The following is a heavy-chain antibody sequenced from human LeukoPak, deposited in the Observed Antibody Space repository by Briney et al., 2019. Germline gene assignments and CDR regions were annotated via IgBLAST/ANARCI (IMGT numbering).Heavy chain of an antibody. D-gene: IGHD5-24*01. CDR2: IYYSGST. V-gene: IGHV4-34*01. Sequence: PSETLSLTCAVYGGSFSGYYWSWIRQPPGKGLEWIGSIYYSGSTYYNPSLKSRVTISVDTSKNQFSLKLSSVTAADTAVYYCATLESYPFQHWGQGTLVTVSS. J-gene: IGHJ1*01. CDR1: GGSFSGYY. CDR3: ATLESYPFQH.